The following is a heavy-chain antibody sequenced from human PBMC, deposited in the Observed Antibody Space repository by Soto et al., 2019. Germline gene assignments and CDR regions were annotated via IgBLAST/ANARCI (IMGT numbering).Heavy chain of an antibody. Sequence: QVQLQESGPGLVKPSGTLSLTCAVSGGSISSSNWWRWVRQPPGKGLEWIGEINQSGSTKYNPSLTTKVTMSIDKSKKQYSLKLRSVTAADTAVYYCARDLEDRHYYGMDVWGQGTTVTVSS. D-gene: IGHD6-6*01. CDR2: INQSGST. V-gene: IGHV4-4*02. CDR1: GGSISSSNW. J-gene: IGHJ6*02. CDR3: ARDLEDRHYYGMDV.